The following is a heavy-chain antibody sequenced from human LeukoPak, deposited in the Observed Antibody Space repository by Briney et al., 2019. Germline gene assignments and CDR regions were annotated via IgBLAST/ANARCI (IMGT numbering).Heavy chain of an antibody. D-gene: IGHD1-26*01. CDR3: AASSAYSGSDYRRGWFDP. CDR1: RFTFTTSA. Sequence: SVKVSCKASRFTFTTSAMQWVRQARGQRREWIGWIVVGSGNTNYAQKFEERITITRDMSTSTAYMELSSLRSEDRAVYYCAASSAYSGSDYRRGWFDPWGQGTLVTVSS. J-gene: IGHJ5*02. CDR2: IVVGSGNT. V-gene: IGHV1-58*02.